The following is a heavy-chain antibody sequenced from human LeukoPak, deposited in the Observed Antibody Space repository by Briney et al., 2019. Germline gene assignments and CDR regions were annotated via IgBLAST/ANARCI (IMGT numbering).Heavy chain of an antibody. CDR3: AREYDSSGDYYFDY. J-gene: IGHJ4*02. D-gene: IGHD3-22*01. CDR2: IYHSGST. CDR1: GGSISSGGYS. Sequence: SETLSLTCAVSGGSISSGGYSWSWIRQPPGKGLEWIGYIYHSGSTYYNPSLKSRVTISVDKSKNQFSLKLSSVTAADTAVYYCAREYDSSGDYYFDYWGQGTLVTVSS. V-gene: IGHV4-30-2*01.